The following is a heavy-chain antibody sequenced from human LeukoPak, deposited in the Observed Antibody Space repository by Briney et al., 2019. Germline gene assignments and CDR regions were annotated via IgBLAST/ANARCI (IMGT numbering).Heavy chain of an antibody. Sequence: ASVKVSCKASGYTFTGYYMHWVRQAPGQGLEWMGWINPNSGGTNYAQKFQGRVTMTRDTSISAAYMELSRLRSDDTAVYYCARGDSSSLGYYFDYWGQGTLVTVSS. CDR3: ARGDSSSLGYYFDY. CDR2: INPNSGGT. J-gene: IGHJ4*02. CDR1: GYTFTGYY. V-gene: IGHV1-2*02. D-gene: IGHD6-6*01.